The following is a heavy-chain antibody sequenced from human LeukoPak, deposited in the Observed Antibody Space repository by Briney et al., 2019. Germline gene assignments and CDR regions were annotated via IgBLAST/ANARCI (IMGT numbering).Heavy chain of an antibody. V-gene: IGHV4-34*01. CDR1: GGSFSGYY. CDR3: ARGTPPSSSCYDY. J-gene: IGHJ4*02. CDR2: IYYSGST. Sequence: PSETLSLTCAVYGGSFSGYYWGWIRQPPGKGLEWVGNIYYSGSTYYNPSLKSRVTISIDTSKNQFSLKLNSVTAADTAVYYCARGTPPSSSCYDYWGQGALVTVSS. D-gene: IGHD6-13*01.